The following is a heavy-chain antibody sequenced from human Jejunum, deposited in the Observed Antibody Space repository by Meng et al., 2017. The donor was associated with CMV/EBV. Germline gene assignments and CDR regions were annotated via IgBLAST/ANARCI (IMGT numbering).Heavy chain of an antibody. Sequence: SGGSVGSGSYHWSWIRQPPGKGLEWIGYIYYSGSTDYNPSLKSRVTISVDTSKNQFSLNLSSVTAADTAVYYCARGFGSGRNNWFDPWGQGTLVTVSS. V-gene: IGHV4-61*01. D-gene: IGHD3-10*01. CDR3: ARGFGSGRNNWFDP. CDR2: IYYSGST. CDR1: GGSVGSGSYH. J-gene: IGHJ5*02.